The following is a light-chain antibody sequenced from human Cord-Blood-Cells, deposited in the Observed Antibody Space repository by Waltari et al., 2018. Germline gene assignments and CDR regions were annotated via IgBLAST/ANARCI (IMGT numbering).Light chain of an antibody. J-gene: IGLJ2*01. CDR1: SSDVGGYNY. CDR3: SSYTSSSTLV. Sequence: QSALTQPASVSGSPGQSITISCTGTSSDVGGYNYVSWYQQHPDKAPKLMIDQVSNRASVVSNRCSGSQSGNTAALTISGLQAEEEADYYCSSYTSSSTLVFGGGTKLTVL. CDR2: QVS. V-gene: IGLV2-14*01.